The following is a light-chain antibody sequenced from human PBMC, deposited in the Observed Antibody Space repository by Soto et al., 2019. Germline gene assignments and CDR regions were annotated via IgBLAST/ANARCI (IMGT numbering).Light chain of an antibody. V-gene: IGKV1-39*01. J-gene: IGKJ1*01. CDR2: AAS. CDR1: EKMTRY. CDR3: QQSYSTPRT. Sequence: DIQLIQSPSSLSASVGDRVTITCRANEKMTRYLNWYQQKPGKAPKLLIYAASNLQSGVPSRFSDSGSGADFILTISSLQPEDSATYYCQQSYSTPRTFGQGTKVEVK.